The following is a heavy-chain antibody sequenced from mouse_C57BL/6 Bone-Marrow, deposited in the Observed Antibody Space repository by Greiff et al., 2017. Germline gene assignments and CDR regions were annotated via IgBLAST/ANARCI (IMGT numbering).Heavy chain of an antibody. CDR3: AREGYESCFAH. V-gene: IGHV1-69*01. Sequence: VQLQQPGAELVMPGASVKLSCKASGYTFTSYWMHWVKQRPGQGLEWIGEIAPSDSYTNYTQKFKGKSTLTVDTSSSTAYMQLSSLTSEDSAVYDCAREGYESCFAHWGQGTLGTVSA. CDR2: IAPSDSYT. J-gene: IGHJ3*01. D-gene: IGHD2-3*01. CDR1: GYTFTSYW.